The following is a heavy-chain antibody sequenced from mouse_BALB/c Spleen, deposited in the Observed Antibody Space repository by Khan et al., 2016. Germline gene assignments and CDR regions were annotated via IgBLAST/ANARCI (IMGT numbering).Heavy chain of an antibody. J-gene: IGHJ3*01. CDR2: INYSGTT. CDR1: GDSITSGY. CDR3: ARNGPAWFTY. Sequence: EVKLLESGPSLVKPSQTLSLTCSVTGDSITSGYWNWIRKFPGNKLEYMGYINYSGTTYYNPSLKSRISITRDTSKNQYYLQLNSVTSDDTATYYCARNGPAWFTYWGQGTLVTVSA. V-gene: IGHV3-8*02.